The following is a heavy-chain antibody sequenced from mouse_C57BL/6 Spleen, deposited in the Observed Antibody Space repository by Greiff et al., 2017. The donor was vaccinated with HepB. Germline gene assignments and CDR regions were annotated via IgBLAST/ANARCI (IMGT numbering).Heavy chain of an antibody. CDR2: INPNNGGT. CDR1: GYTFTDYN. V-gene: IGHV1-22*01. J-gene: IGHJ1*03. CDR3: ARPTGTRGYFDV. D-gene: IGHD4-1*02. Sequence: EVQGVESGPELVKPGASVKMSCKASGYTFTDYNMHWVKQSHGKSLEWIGYINPNNGGTSYNQKFKGKATLTVNKSSSTAYMELRSLTSEDSAVYYCARPTGTRGYFDVWGTGTTVTVSS.